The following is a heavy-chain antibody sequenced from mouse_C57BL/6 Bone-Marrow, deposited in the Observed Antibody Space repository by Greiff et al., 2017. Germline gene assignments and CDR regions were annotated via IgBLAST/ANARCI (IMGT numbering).Heavy chain of an antibody. J-gene: IGHJ3*01. D-gene: IGHD1-1*01. V-gene: IGHV1-80*01. CDR1: GYAFSSYW. CDR3: ASSGLLRRGFAY. CDR2: IYPGDGDT. Sequence: VQLQQSGAELVKPGASVKISCKASGYAFSSYWMNWVKQRPGQGLEWIGQIYPGDGDTDYNGKFKGKATLTADKSSSTAYMQLIIRTSEDAAVYFCASSGLLRRGFAYWGQGTLVTVSA.